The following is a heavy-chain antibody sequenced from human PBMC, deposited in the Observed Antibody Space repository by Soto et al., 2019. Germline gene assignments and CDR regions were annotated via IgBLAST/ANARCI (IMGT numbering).Heavy chain of an antibody. V-gene: IGHV3-30*18. CDR3: AKLVGGVKAIGALGNRLDP. D-gene: IGHD3-3*01. J-gene: IGHJ5*02. Sequence: PGGCLRLSCAASGFMFSSYGMHWIRQSPGEGLEWVAVISHDGINNYYGDSLKGRSTVSRDNSNNTMFLQIDSLRPEDSAVYYCAKLVGGVKAIGALGNRLDPWGQGTLVTVSS. CDR1: GFMFSSYG. CDR2: ISHDGINN.